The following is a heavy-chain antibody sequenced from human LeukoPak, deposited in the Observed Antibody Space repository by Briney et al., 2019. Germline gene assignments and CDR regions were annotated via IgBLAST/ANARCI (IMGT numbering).Heavy chain of an antibody. CDR3: TRVRIAAAGLGDY. D-gene: IGHD6-13*01. Sequence: GGSLRLSCTASGFTFGDYAMSWVRQAPGKGLEWVGFIRSKAYGGTTEYAASVKGRFTISRDDSKSIAYPQMNSLKTEDTAVYYCTRVRIAAAGLGDYWGQGTLVTVSS. CDR2: IRSKAYGGTT. CDR1: GFTFGDYA. J-gene: IGHJ4*02. V-gene: IGHV3-49*04.